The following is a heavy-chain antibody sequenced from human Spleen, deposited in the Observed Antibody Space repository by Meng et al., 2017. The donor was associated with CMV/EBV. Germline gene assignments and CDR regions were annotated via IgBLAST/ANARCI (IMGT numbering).Heavy chain of an antibody. CDR2: ISAYNGNT. Sequence: ASVKVSCKASGYTFTDYYILWVRQAPGQGLEWMGWISAYNGNTNYAQKLQGRVTMTTDTSTSTAYMELRSLRSDDTAVYYCARGDYYYDSSGYYWGWFDPWGQGTLVTVSS. D-gene: IGHD3-22*01. V-gene: IGHV1-18*04. J-gene: IGHJ5*02. CDR1: GYTFTDYY. CDR3: ARGDYYYDSSGYYWGWFDP.